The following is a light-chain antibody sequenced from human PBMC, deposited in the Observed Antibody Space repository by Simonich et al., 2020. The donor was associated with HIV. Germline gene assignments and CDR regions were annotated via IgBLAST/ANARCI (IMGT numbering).Light chain of an antibody. Sequence: DIQMTQSPSSLSASVGDRFTVSCRASQGISSSLNWYQQKPGKAPKLPIYAASSLQRGVPSRVSGSASGADFTLTISSLQPEDFATYYCQQSFSTPWTFGQGTTVDIK. CDR1: QGISSS. CDR2: AAS. CDR3: QQSFSTPWT. J-gene: IGKJ1*01. V-gene: IGKV1-39*01.